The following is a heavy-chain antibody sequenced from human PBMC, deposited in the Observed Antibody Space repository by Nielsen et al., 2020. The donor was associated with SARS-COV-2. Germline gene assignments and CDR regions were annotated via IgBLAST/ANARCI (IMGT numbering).Heavy chain of an antibody. J-gene: IGHJ5*02. CDR1: GFTFSNYA. V-gene: IGHV3-30-3*01. CDR3: ARDRLWVGEVS. CDR2: ISYDGANE. D-gene: IGHD3-10*01. Sequence: GESLKISCAASGFTFSNYAMDWVRQAPGKGLEWVVIISYDGANEYYAGSVKGRFTISRDNSKNTLYLQMNSLRTEDTAVYYCARDRLWVGEVSWGQGTLVTVSS.